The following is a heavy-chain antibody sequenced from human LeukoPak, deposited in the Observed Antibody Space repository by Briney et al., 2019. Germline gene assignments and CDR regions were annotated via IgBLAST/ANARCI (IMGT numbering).Heavy chain of an antibody. CDR2: ISGDDHST. J-gene: IGHJ4*02. CDR1: GYTFTDYA. Sequence: RRSLTLSCVGSGYTFTDYAMGWDRQAPGKWLEWVSDISGDDHSTHYADSVQGRFTISRDNSKNTLYLQMNSLRAEDTAVYYCATESKWLPTYWGQGTLVTVSS. CDR3: ATESKWLPTY. V-gene: IGHV3-23*01. D-gene: IGHD5-12*01.